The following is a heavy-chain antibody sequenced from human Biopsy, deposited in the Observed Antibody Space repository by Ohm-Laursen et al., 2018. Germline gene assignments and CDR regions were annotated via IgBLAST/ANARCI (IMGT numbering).Heavy chain of an antibody. J-gene: IGHJ6*02. D-gene: IGHD3-22*01. Sequence: SDTLSLTCAVYSESFNGYYWSWIRQTPGKGLEWIGEINHSGRTNYNPSLKSRVTISVDTSKNQFSLKVRSVTAADTAVYYCVRDDDYYDPYHFFALDVWGQGTTVTVSS. CDR1: SESFNGYY. CDR3: VRDDDYYDPYHFFALDV. V-gene: IGHV4-34*01. CDR2: INHSGRT.